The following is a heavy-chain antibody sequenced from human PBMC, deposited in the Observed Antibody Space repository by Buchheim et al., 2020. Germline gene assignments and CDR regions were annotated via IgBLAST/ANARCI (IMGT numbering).Heavy chain of an antibody. CDR2: ISYDGSNK. J-gene: IGHJ4*02. D-gene: IGHD1-26*01. V-gene: IGHV3-30*04. CDR1: GFTFSSYA. Sequence: QVQLVESGGGVVQPGRSLRLSCAASGFTFSSYAMHWVRQAPGKGLEWVAVISYDGSNKYYADSVKGRFTISRDNSKNTLYLQMNSLRAEDTAVYYCAKDGRDVMVGATRVFDYWGQGTL. CDR3: AKDGRDVMVGATRVFDY.